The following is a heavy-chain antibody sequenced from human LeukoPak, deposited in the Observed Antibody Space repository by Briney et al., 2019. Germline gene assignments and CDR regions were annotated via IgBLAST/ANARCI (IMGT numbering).Heavy chain of an antibody. V-gene: IGHV3-7*03. D-gene: IGHD6-13*01. CDR3: VRDVGYGDI. CDR2: IRQDGGER. J-gene: IGHJ3*02. CDR1: EFIFSNYW. Sequence: GGSLRLSRAASEFIFSNYWMAWVRQAPGKGLEWVASIRQDGGERNYVDSVKGRFTISRDNAKKLLSLQMDGLRAEDMAVYYCVRDVGYGDIWGQGTMVTVS.